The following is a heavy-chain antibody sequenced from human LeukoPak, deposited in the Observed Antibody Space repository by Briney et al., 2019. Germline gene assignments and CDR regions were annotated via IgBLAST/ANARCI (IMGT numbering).Heavy chain of an antibody. CDR2: ISYDARSN. J-gene: IGHJ3*02. D-gene: IGHD2-8*02. CDR3: ARDPVLAGRAFDI. V-gene: IGHV3-30*03. CDR1: GFTFSSYG. Sequence: GGCLRLSCVTSGFTFSSYGMHWVRQVPGKGLEWVAVISYDARSNYHVDSVKGRFTISRDNSKNTLYLQMNSLRVEDTAVYYCARDPVLAGRAFDIWGQGTMVTVSS.